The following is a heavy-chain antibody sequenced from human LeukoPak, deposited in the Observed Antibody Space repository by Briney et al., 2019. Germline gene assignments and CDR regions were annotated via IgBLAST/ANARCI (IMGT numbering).Heavy chain of an antibody. D-gene: IGHD3-22*01. CDR2: ISGSGGST. CDR1: GFTFSSYA. CDR3: AKHVRNYYDSSGYPGRGVYYYYGMDV. J-gene: IGHJ6*02. Sequence: GGSLRLSCAASGFTFSSYAMSWVRQAPGKGLEWVSAISGSGGSTYYADSVKGRFTISRDNSKNTLYLQINRLRAADTAVYYCAKHVRNYYDSSGYPGRGVYYYYGMDVWGQGTTVTVSS. V-gene: IGHV3-23*01.